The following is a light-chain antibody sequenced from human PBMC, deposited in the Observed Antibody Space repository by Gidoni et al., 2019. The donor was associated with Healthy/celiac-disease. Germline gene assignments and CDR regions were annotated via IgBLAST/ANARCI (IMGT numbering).Light chain of an antibody. CDR1: QSVSSSY. CDR2: GAS. Sequence: EIVLTQSQGPLSLSPGERATLPCRASQSVSSSYLAWYQQKPGQAPRLLIYGASSRATGIPDRFSGSGSGTDFTLTISRLEPEDFAVYYCQQYGSSPSITFGQGTRLEIK. CDR3: QQYGSSPSIT. J-gene: IGKJ5*01. V-gene: IGKV3-20*01.